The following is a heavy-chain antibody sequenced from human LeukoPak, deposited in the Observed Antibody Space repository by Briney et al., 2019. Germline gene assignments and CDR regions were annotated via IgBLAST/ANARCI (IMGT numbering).Heavy chain of an antibody. J-gene: IGHJ6*03. Sequence: ASVKVSCKASGYTFTSYAMHWVRQAPGQGLEWMGGIIPIFGTANYAQKFQGRVTITADESTSTAYMELSSLRSEDTAVYYCAKADCSSTSCYDTYYYYYMDVWGKGTTVTVSS. CDR2: IIPIFGTA. CDR3: AKADCSSTSCYDTYYYYYMDV. CDR1: GYTFTSYA. D-gene: IGHD2-2*01. V-gene: IGHV1-69*13.